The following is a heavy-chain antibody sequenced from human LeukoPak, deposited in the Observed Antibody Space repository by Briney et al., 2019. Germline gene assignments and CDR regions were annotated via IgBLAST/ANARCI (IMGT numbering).Heavy chain of an antibody. D-gene: IGHD3-10*01. V-gene: IGHV4-59*01. CDR3: ARDRVWFGEDNAFDI. J-gene: IGHJ3*02. Sequence: SETLSLTCTVSGGSISSYYWSWIRQPTGKGLEWIGYIYYSGSTNYNPSLKSRVTISVDTSKNQFSLKLSSVTAADTAVYYCARDRVWFGEDNAFDIWGQGTMVTVSS. CDR2: IYYSGST. CDR1: GGSISSYY.